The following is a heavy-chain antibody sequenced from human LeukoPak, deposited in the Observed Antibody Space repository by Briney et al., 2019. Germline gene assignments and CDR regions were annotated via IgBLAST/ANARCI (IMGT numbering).Heavy chain of an antibody. Sequence: GGSLRLSCAASGFTFSNYSMNWVRQAPGKGLEWVSCISSSSSTIYYADSVKGRFTISRDNANNTMYLQMNSLRAEDTAVYYCARDGRDDYCDYPSYYYYYYLDVWGKGTPVTVSS. V-gene: IGHV3-48*01. CDR3: ARDGRDDYCDYPSYYYYYYLDV. CDR2: ISSSSSTI. D-gene: IGHD4-17*01. CDR1: GFTFSNYS. J-gene: IGHJ6*03.